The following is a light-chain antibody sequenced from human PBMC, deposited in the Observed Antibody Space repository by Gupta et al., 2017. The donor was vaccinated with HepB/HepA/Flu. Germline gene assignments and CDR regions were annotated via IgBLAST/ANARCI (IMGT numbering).Light chain of an antibody. J-gene: IGKJ4*01. CDR2: GAS. CDR1: QSVRDN. CDR3: QQYNNWPLT. Sequence: IVMTQSTALPSVSPGERATLSCRASQSVRDNLAWYQQKPGQAPRLLTYGASTRATGIPARFSGSRSGTEFTLTISSLQSEDFAVYYCQQYNNWPLTFGGGTKVEIK. V-gene: IGKV3-15*01.